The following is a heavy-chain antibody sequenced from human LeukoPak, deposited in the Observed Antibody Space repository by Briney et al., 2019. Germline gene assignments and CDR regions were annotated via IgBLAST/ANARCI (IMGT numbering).Heavy chain of an antibody. CDR3: ARGTGTMIAAADHYYFDY. Sequence: SETLSLTCAVYGGSFSGYYWSWIRQPPGKGLEWIGEINHSGSTNYNPSLKSRVTISVDTSKNQFSLKLSSVTAADTAVYYCARGTGTMIAAADHYYFDYWGQGTLVTVSS. J-gene: IGHJ4*02. CDR2: INHSGST. V-gene: IGHV4-34*01. CDR1: GGSFSGYY. D-gene: IGHD6-13*01.